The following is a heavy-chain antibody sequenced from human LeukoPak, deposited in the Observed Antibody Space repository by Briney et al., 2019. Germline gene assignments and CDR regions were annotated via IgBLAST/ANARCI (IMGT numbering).Heavy chain of an antibody. CDR2: IKEVGSEK. CDR3: ASGRQLGY. J-gene: IGHJ4*02. D-gene: IGHD6-13*01. CDR1: GFTFW. V-gene: IGHV3-7*01. Sequence: GGSLSLSCAASGFTFWMSWVRQAPGKGLEWVANIKEVGSEKYYVDSVKGRFTISRDNARNSLYLQMNSLRAEDTAVYYCASGRQLGYWGQGTLVTVSS.